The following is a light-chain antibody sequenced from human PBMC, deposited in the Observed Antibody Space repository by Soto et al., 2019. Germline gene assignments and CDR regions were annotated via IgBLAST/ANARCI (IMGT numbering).Light chain of an antibody. CDR3: QQYYSTPYT. Sequence: DIVMTQSPDSLAVSLGETATINCKSSRSVLYSSNNKNYVAWYQQKPGQPPKLLIYWASTRESGVPDRFSGSGSGTDFTLSISSLQAEDVAVYYCQQYYSTPYTFGQGTKLEIK. V-gene: IGKV4-1*01. J-gene: IGKJ2*01. CDR2: WAS. CDR1: RSVLYSSNNKNY.